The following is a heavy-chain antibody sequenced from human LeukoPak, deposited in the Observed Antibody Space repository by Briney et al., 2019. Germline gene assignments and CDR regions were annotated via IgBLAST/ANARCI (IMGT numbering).Heavy chain of an antibody. CDR2: ISGSGGST. V-gene: IGHV3-23*01. Sequence: GGSLRLSCAASGFTFSNYAMNWVRQAPGKGLEWVSGISGSGGSTYYADSVKGRFTISRDNSKKTLYLQMNSLRAEDTAVYYCARDEGRGYSSSWYPKPNFDYWGQGTLVTVSS. J-gene: IGHJ4*02. CDR1: GFTFSNYA. CDR3: ARDEGRGYSSSWYPKPNFDY. D-gene: IGHD6-13*01.